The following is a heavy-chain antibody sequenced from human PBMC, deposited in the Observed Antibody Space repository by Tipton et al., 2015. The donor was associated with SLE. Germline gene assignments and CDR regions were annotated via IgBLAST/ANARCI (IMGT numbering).Heavy chain of an antibody. CDR2: INHRGST. V-gene: IGHV4-34*01. Sequence: TLSLTCAVYGGSFSGYYWSWIRQPPGKGLEWIGEINHRGSTNYNPSLKSRVTISVDTSKNQFSLKLSSVTAADTAVYYCARVSRIVALDYWGQGTLVTVSS. J-gene: IGHJ4*02. CDR1: GGSFSGYY. D-gene: IGHD5-12*01. CDR3: ARVSRIVALDY.